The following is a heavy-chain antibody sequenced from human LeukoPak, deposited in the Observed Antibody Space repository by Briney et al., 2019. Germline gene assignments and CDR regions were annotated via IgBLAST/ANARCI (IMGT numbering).Heavy chain of an antibody. CDR1: GFTFSSYG. CDR3: AKEPYKGSYYYFDY. D-gene: IGHD1-26*01. Sequence: TGGSLRLSCAASGFTFSSYGMHWVRQAPGKGLEWVAVISYDGSNKYYADSVKGRFTISRDNSKNTLYLQMNSLRAEDTAVYYCAKEPYKGSYYYFDYWGQGTLVTVSS. V-gene: IGHV3-30*18. CDR2: ISYDGSNK. J-gene: IGHJ4*02.